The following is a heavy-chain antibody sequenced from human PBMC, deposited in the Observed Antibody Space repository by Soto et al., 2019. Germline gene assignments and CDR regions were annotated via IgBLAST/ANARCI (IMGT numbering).Heavy chain of an antibody. Sequence: EVQLVESGGGLVQPGGSLRLSCAASGFTFSSYWMSWVRQAPGKGLEWVANIKLGGSEKYYVDSVKGRFTISRDNAKNSLYLQMNSLKAEDTAVDYCAKREGFMDVWGKGTTITVSS. CDR3: AKREGFMDV. CDR1: GFTFSSYW. CDR2: IKLGGSEK. V-gene: IGHV3-7*01. J-gene: IGHJ6*03.